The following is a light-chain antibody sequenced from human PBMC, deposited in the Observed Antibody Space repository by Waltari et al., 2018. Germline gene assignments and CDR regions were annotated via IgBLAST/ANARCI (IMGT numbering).Light chain of an antibody. CDR3: FSAADNNQV. V-gene: IGLV3-27*01. Sequence: SYELTQPSSVSVSPGQTARITCSGDVLAKKYARWFQQKPGRAPVLVIYKDTERPSGIPERFSDSTSGTTVTLTISGAQVEDEADYYCFSAADNNQVFGGGTKLTVL. J-gene: IGLJ3*02. CDR2: KDT. CDR1: VLAKKY.